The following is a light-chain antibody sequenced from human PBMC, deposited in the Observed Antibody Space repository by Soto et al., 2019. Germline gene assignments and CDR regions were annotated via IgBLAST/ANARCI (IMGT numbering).Light chain of an antibody. J-gene: IGKJ4*01. CDR3: QQSMSSPLT. Sequence: DIPMTQSPSSLSASVGDRVTIPCRASQSIDNYLKWYQQKPGKAPKLLIYAAASLQSGVPSRFSGSGSGTDFTLTISSLQPEDSANYFCQQSMSSPLTFGGGTKVEVK. CDR1: QSIDNY. CDR2: AAA. V-gene: IGKV1-39*01.